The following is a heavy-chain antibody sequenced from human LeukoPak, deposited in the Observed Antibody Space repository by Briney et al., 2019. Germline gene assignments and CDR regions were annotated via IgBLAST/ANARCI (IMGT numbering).Heavy chain of an antibody. V-gene: IGHV3-21*01. Sequence: GGSLRLSCAASAFTFSGYSMNWVRQAPGKGLEWVSSISSSSSYIYYADSVKGRFTISRDNAKNSLYLQMNSLRAEDTAVYYCARSTVGYFDYWGQGTLVTVSS. D-gene: IGHD4-23*01. CDR3: ARSTVGYFDY. J-gene: IGHJ4*02. CDR2: ISSSSSYI. CDR1: AFTFSGYS.